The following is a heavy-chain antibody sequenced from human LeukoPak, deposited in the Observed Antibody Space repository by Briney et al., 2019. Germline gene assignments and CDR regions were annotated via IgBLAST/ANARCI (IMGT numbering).Heavy chain of an antibody. D-gene: IGHD3-10*01. J-gene: IGHJ4*02. Sequence: GRSLRLSCAASGFTFSSYAMHWVRQAPGKGLEWVAVISYDGSNKYYADSVKGRFTISRDNSKNTLYLQMNSLRAEDTALYYCATPHTGPGGGTNYPPHYWGQGTLVTVSS. V-gene: IGHV3-30*04. CDR2: ISYDGSNK. CDR3: ATPHTGPGGGTNYPPHY. CDR1: GFTFSSYA.